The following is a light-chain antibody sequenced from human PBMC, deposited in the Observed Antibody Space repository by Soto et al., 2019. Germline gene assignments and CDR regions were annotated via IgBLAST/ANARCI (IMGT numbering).Light chain of an antibody. V-gene: IGKV4-1*01. CDR2: WAS. CDR1: QSILYTSNNKNC. J-gene: IGKJ4*01. Sequence: DIVMTQSPDSLAVSLGERATINCKSSQSILYTSNNKNCLAWYQQKPGQPPKLLIYWASTRESGVPVRFSGSGSGTDFTLTISSLQPEDFATYSCQQSFSIPTFGGGTKVDIK. CDR3: QQSFSIPT.